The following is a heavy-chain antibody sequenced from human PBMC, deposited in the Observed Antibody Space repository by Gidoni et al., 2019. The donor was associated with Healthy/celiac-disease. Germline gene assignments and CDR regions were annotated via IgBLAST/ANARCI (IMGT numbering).Heavy chain of an antibody. Sequence: QLQLQESGPGLVKPSETLSLTCTVSGGSISSSSYYWGWIRQPPGKGLEWIGSIYYSGSTYYNPSLKSRVTISVDTSKNQFSLKLSSVTAADTAVYYCARAHSTDSGYSSGWYGAREMDVWGQGTTVTVSS. CDR3: ARAHSTDSGYSSGWYGAREMDV. D-gene: IGHD6-19*01. V-gene: IGHV4-39*07. CDR2: IYYSGST. J-gene: IGHJ6*02. CDR1: GGSISSSSYY.